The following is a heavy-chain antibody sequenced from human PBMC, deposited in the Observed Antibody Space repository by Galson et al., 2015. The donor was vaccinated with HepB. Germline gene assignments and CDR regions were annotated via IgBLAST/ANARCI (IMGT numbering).Heavy chain of an antibody. J-gene: IGHJ4*02. CDR3: ARGDKYYYDSSGYVTDY. Sequence: SVKVSCKASGGTFSSYAISWVRQAPGQGLEWMGGIIPIFGIANYAQKFQGRVTITADKPTSTAYMELSSLRSEDTAVYYRARGDKYYYDSSGYVTDYWGQGTLVTVSS. V-gene: IGHV1-69*10. CDR1: GGTFSSYA. CDR2: IIPIFGIA. D-gene: IGHD3-22*01.